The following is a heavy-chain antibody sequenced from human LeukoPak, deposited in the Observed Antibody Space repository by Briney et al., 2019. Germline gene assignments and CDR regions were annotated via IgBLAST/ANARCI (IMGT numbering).Heavy chain of an antibody. CDR2: ITGAGGGT. CDR3: VKGPRRYSGRYDS. CDR1: GFFFGSYV. D-gene: IGHD5-12*01. Sequence: GGSLRLSCAASGFFFGSYVMAWVRHAPGKGLEWVADITGAGGGTNYADSVKGRFTISRDNSENSVYLQMNSLRVEDTAMYYCVKGPRRYSGRYDSWGQGTLVTVSP. J-gene: IGHJ4*02. V-gene: IGHV3-23*01.